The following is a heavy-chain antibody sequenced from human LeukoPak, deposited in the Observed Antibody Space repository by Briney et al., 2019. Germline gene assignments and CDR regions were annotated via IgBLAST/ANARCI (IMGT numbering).Heavy chain of an antibody. CDR1: GGSFSGYY. D-gene: IGHD3-10*01. CDR3: AIGGDIDY. V-gene: IGHV4-34*01. CDR2: INHSGST. Sequence: SETLSLTCAVYGGSFSGYYWSWIRQPPGKGLEWIGEINHSGSTNYNPSLKCRVTISVDTSKNQFSLKLSSVTAADTAVYYCAIGGDIDYWGQGTLVTVSA. J-gene: IGHJ4*02.